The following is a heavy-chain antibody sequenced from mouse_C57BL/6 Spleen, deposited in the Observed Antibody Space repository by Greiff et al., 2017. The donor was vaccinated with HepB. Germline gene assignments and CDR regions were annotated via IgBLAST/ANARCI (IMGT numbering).Heavy chain of an antibody. V-gene: IGHV10-1*01. J-gene: IGHJ3*01. CDR3: VIQYYVSSSWFAY. CDR1: GFSFNTYA. CDR2: IRSKSNNYAT. D-gene: IGHD1-1*01. Sequence: EVQLVESGGGLVQPKGSLKLSCAASGFSFNTYAMNWVRQAPGKGLEWVARIRSKSNNYATYYADSVKDRFTISRDDSESMLYLQMNNLKTEDTAMYYCVIQYYVSSSWFAYWGQGTLVTVSA.